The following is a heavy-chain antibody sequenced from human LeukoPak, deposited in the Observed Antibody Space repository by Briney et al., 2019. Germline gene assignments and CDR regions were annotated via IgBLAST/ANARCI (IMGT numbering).Heavy chain of an antibody. Sequence: KASETLSLTCSVSAGSVTTNYYWGWIRQPPGKGLEWIGSMYDTANAYYNPSLKSRVAMSVDTSRGLFSLQLTSVTAADTAVYYCARGNDYGDTFDYWGQGTLVTVSS. CDR1: AGSVTTNYY. V-gene: IGHV4-39*01. CDR2: MYDTANA. CDR3: ARGNDYGDTFDY. J-gene: IGHJ4*02. D-gene: IGHD4-17*01.